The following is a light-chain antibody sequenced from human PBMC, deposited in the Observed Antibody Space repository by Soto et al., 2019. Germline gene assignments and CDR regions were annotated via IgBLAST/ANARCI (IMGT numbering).Light chain of an antibody. CDR2: GAS. V-gene: IGKV3-20*01. J-gene: IGKJ1*01. Sequence: EIVVTQSPVTLSLSPGERATLSCRASQSVSSSYLAWYQQKPGQAPRLLIYGASTRATGIPDRFSGSGSGTDFTLTISRLEPEDFAVYYCQQYGSSRWTFGHGTKVDIK. CDR1: QSVSSSY. CDR3: QQYGSSRWT.